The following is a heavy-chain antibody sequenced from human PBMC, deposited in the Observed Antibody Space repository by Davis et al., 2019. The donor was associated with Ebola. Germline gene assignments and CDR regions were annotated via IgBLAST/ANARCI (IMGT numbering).Heavy chain of an antibody. CDR1: GASFTRYS. CDR2: IYHNGTT. V-gene: IGHV4-34*01. J-gene: IGHJ4*02. Sequence: PSETLSLTCGVYGASFTRYSWSWSRQTPGKGLEWIGEIYHNGTTNYNPSLKSRVTISIDTSKNQFSLKLTSITAADTAVYYFAGGLPPHYWGQGTLVSVSS. CDR3: AGGLPPHY.